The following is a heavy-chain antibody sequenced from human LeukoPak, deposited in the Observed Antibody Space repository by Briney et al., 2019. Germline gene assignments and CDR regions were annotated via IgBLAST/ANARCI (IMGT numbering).Heavy chain of an antibody. V-gene: IGHV4-34*01. J-gene: IGHJ4*02. D-gene: IGHD3-3*01. Sequence: SETLSLTCAVYGGSFSGYYWSWIRQPPGKGLEWIGEINHSGSTNYNPSLKSRVTISVDTSKNQFSLELSSVTAADTAVYYCARLFTRYYDFWSGPVWGQGTLVTVSS. CDR1: GGSFSGYY. CDR2: INHSGST. CDR3: ARLFTRYYDFWSGPV.